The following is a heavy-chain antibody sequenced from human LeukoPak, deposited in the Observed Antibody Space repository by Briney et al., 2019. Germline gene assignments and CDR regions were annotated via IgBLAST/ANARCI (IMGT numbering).Heavy chain of an antibody. D-gene: IGHD5-24*01. CDR2: ISSNGGST. Sequence: GGSLRLSCAGSGFTFSSYAMHWVRQAPGKGLEYVSAISSNGGSTYYANSVKGRFTISRDNSKNTLYLQMGSLRAEDMAVYYCASEGDGYNYWGQGTLVTVSS. J-gene: IGHJ4*02. CDR3: ASEGDGYNY. V-gene: IGHV3-64*01. CDR1: GFTFSSYA.